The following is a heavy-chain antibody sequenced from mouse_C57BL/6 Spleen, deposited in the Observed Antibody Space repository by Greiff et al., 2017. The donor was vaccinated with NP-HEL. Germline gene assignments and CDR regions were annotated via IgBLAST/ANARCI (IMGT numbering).Heavy chain of an antibody. CDR2: IDPETGGT. V-gene: IGHV1-15*01. Sequence: VQLQQSGAELVRPGASVTLSCKASGYTFTDYEMHWVKQTPVHGLEWIGAIDPETGGTAYNQKFKGKAILTADKSSSTAYMELRSLTSEDSAVYYCTREGYYGSSPWYFDYWGQSTTLTVSS. J-gene: IGHJ2*01. CDR1: GYTFTDYE. CDR3: TREGYYGSSPWYFDY. D-gene: IGHD1-1*01.